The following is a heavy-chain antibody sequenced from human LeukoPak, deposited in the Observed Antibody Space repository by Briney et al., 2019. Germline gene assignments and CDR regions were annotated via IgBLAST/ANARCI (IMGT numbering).Heavy chain of an antibody. D-gene: IGHD3-22*01. J-gene: IGHJ4*02. Sequence: ASVKVSCKASGYTFTGYYMHWVRQAPGQGLEWMGRINPNSGGTNYAQKFQGRVTMTRDTSISTAYMELSRLRSDDTAVYYCARGSDYYDSSAAIDYWGQGTLVTVSP. CDR1: GYTFTGYY. CDR3: ARGSDYYDSSAAIDY. CDR2: INPNSGGT. V-gene: IGHV1-2*06.